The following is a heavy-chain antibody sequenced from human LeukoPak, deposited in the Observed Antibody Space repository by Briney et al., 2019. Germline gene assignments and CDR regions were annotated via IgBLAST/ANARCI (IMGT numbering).Heavy chain of an antibody. D-gene: IGHD4-23*01. CDR1: GFTFSGYS. CDR2: ISSGSSTI. V-gene: IGHV3-48*01. J-gene: IGHJ3*02. CDR3: AKGRVGGRDAFDI. Sequence: GGSLTLSCAASGFTFSGYSMNWVRQAPGKGLEWFSYISSGSSTIYYADSLKGRFTISRDNANNTLHLQMNAVRAEDTAVYYCAKGRVGGRDAFDIWGQGTMVTVSS.